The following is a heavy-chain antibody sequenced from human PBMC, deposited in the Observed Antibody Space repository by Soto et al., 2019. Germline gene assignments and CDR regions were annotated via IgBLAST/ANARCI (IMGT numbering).Heavy chain of an antibody. Sequence: ASETLSLTCAVSANSIRRTNWWSWVRQPPGKGLEWIGQISHVGSADYSPSLKSRVTISLDKSKNHLSLSLRSVTAADTAIYYCARHGDKFLEPWGQGALVTVSS. CDR1: ANSIRRTNW. CDR2: ISHVGSA. J-gene: IGHJ1*01. V-gene: IGHV4-4*02. CDR3: ARHGDKFLEP. D-gene: IGHD2-21*01.